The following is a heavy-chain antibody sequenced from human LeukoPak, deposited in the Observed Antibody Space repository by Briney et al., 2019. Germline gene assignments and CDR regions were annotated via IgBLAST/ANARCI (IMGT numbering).Heavy chain of an antibody. J-gene: IGHJ4*02. CDR1: GYTFTSYD. V-gene: IGHV1-8*01. CDR2: MNPNSGNT. CDR3: ARALDYGDYYFDY. Sequence: GASVKVSCKASGYTFTSYDINWVRQATGQGLEWMGWMNPNSGNTGYAQKFQGRVTMTRNTSISTAYMELSSLRSEATAVYYCARALDYGDYYFDYWGQGTLVTVSS. D-gene: IGHD4-17*01.